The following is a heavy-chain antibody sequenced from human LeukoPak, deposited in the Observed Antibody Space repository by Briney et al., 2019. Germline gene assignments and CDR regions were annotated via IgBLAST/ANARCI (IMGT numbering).Heavy chain of an antibody. Sequence: PSENLSLNCAVSGYSISSSYYWGWIRQPPGKGLEWIGSIYHSGSTYYNPSLKSRVTISVDTSKNQFSLKLSSVTAADTAVYYCARLGGSYINAFDIWGQGTMVTVSS. D-gene: IGHD1-26*01. CDR3: ARLGGSYINAFDI. V-gene: IGHV4-38-2*01. CDR1: GYSISSSYY. CDR2: IYHSGST. J-gene: IGHJ3*02.